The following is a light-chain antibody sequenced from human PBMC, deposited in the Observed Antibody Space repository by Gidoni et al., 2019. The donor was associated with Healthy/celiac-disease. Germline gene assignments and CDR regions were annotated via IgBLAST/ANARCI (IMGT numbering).Light chain of an antibody. CDR3: SSYTSSSIRV. Sequence: QSALTQPASVSGSPGQSITISCTGTSSDVGGYNYVSWYQQHPGQAPKLMIYEVSNRPSGVPDRFSGSKSGNTASLTISGLQAEDEADYYCSSYTSSSIRVFGTGTKVTVL. CDR2: EVS. CDR1: SSDVGGYNY. V-gene: IGLV2-14*01. J-gene: IGLJ1*01.